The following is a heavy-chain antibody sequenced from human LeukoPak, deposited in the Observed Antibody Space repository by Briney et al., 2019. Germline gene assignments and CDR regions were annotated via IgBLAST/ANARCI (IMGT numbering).Heavy chain of an antibody. Sequence: PGGSLRLSCAASGFTFSSYWMHWVRQAPGKGLVWVSRINTDGSSTSYADSVKGRFTISRDNSKNTLYLQMNSLRAEDTAVYYCARWYCSSTTCYYDHWGQGTLVTVSS. D-gene: IGHD2-2*01. CDR2: INTDGSST. J-gene: IGHJ5*02. CDR3: ARWYCSSTTCYYDH. V-gene: IGHV3-74*01. CDR1: GFTFSSYW.